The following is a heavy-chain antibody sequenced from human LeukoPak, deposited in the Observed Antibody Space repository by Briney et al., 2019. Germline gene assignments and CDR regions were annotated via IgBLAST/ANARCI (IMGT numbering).Heavy chain of an antibody. CDR1: GGSISSGGYY. V-gene: IGHV4-31*03. Sequence: PSQTLSLTCTVSGGSISSGGYYWSWIRQHPGKGLEWIGYIYYSGSTYYNPSLKSRVTISVDTSKNQFSLKLSSVTAADTAVYYCASTGGSDDILTGYSTLWAFDIWGQGTMVTVSS. CDR3: ASTGGSDDILTGYSTLWAFDI. CDR2: IYYSGST. J-gene: IGHJ3*02. D-gene: IGHD3-9*01.